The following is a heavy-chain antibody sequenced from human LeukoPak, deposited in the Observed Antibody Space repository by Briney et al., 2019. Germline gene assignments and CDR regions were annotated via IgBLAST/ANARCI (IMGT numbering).Heavy chain of an antibody. J-gene: IGHJ6*02. CDR3: AKDGGDCRLPMDV. D-gene: IGHD2-21*02. Sequence: PGGSLRQSCAGSGFTFISYGLDWVRQAPGKGLEWVAVISYDGSNKYYADSVKGRFTISRDNSKNTLYLQMNSLRAEDTAVYYCAKDGGDCRLPMDVWGQGTPVTVSS. V-gene: IGHV3-30*18. CDR2: ISYDGSNK. CDR1: GFTFISYG.